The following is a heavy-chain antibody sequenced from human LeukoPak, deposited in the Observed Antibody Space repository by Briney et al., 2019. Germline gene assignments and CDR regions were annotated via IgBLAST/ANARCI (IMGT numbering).Heavy chain of an antibody. J-gene: IGHJ5*02. CDR2: INHRGST. CDR3: ARAPAQLHFLEWLFWFDP. CDR1: GYSISSGYY. D-gene: IGHD3-3*01. V-gene: IGHV4-38-2*02. Sequence: SETLSLTCTVSGYSISSGYYWGWIRQPPGKGLEWIGNINHRGSTYYNPSLKSRVTISVDTSKNQFSLKMISVTAADTAMYYCARAPAQLHFLEWLFWFDPWGQGTLVTVSS.